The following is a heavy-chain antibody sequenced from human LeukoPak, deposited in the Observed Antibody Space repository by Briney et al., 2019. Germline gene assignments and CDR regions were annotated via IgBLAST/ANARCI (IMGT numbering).Heavy chain of an antibody. Sequence: SQTLSLTCTVSGGSISSGDYYWSWIRQPPGKGLEWIGYIYYSGSTYYNPSLKSRVTISVDTSKNQFSLKLSSVTAADTAVYYCARVTGGSGSYYSPLHYYFDYWGQGTLVTASS. D-gene: IGHD3-10*01. CDR1: GGSISSGDYY. V-gene: IGHV4-30-4*01. J-gene: IGHJ4*02. CDR3: ARVTGGSGSYYSPLHYYFDY. CDR2: IYYSGST.